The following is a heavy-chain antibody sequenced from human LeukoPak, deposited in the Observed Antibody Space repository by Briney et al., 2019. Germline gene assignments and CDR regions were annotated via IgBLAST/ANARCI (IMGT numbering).Heavy chain of an antibody. J-gene: IGHJ4*02. CDR3: ARSSGSYQEYFDY. CDR2: IYYSGST. Sequence: PSETLSLTCTVSGGSISSYYWSWIRQPPGKGLEWIGYIYYSGSTNYNPSLKSRVTVSVDTSKNQFSLKLSSVTAADTAVYYCARSSGSYQEYFDYWGQGTLVTVSS. D-gene: IGHD1-26*01. CDR1: GGSISSYY. V-gene: IGHV4-59*01.